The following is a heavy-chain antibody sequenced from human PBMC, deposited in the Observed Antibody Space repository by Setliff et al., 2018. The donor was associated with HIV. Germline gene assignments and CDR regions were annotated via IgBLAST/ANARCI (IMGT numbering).Heavy chain of an antibody. Sequence: PSETLSLTCTVSGGSISSSSYYWGWIRQPPGKGLEWIGNLFYNGNTYYNPSLKSRVTISVDTSKNQFSLRLSSVTAADTAVYYCARHIFGRSKIAAAAIQIFDYWGQGTLVTVSS. CDR1: GGSISSSSYY. D-gene: IGHD6-13*01. V-gene: IGHV4-39*01. J-gene: IGHJ4*02. CDR3: ARHIFGRSKIAAAAIQIFDY. CDR2: LFYNGNT.